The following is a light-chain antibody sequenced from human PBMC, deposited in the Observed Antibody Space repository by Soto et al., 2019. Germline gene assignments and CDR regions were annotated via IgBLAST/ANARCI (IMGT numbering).Light chain of an antibody. CDR1: SSDVGAYEY. Sequence: QSALTQPPSASGSPGQSVTISCTGTSSDVGAYEYVSWYQHQPGKAPKLIIYEVTRRPSGVPDRFSCSKSGITASLTVSGLQAEDEADYYCTSFAGNNVLFGGGTKLTVL. V-gene: IGLV2-8*01. CDR2: EVT. J-gene: IGLJ2*01. CDR3: TSFAGNNVL.